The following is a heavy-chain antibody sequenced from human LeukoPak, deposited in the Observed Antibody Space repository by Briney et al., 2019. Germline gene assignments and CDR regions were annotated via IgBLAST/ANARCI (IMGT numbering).Heavy chain of an antibody. J-gene: IGHJ4*02. CDR3: ASADINDYGDPRFDY. CDR2: INAGNGNT. D-gene: IGHD4-17*01. Sequence: GASVKVSCKASGYTFTSYAMHWVRQAPGQGLEWMGWINAGNGNTKYSQKFQGRVTITRDTSASTAYMELSSLRSEDTAVYYCASADINDYGDPRFDYWGQGTLVTVSS. CDR1: GYTFTSYA. V-gene: IGHV1-3*01.